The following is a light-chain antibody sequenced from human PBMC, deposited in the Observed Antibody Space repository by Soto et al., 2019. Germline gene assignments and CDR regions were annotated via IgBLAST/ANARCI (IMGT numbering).Light chain of an antibody. Sequence: RDRAALSIMASQSVTYDQLAWYRQKPGQAPRLLIYGAFNRATGIPDRFSGSGSGIDFTLSISRLEREDFAVYYCHRYGSSQTFDLGTKVDIK. V-gene: IGKV3-20*01. CDR3: HRYGSSQT. J-gene: IGKJ1*01. CDR2: GAF. CDR1: QSVTYDQ.